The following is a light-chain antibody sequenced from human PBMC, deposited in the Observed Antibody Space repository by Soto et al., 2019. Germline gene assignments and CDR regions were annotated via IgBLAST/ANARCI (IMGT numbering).Light chain of an antibody. CDR1: SRAVGGYNY. Sequence: QSVLTQPASVSGSPGQSTTISCTGTSRAVGGYNYVSWYQQHPGQVPKLTIYEVTNRPSGVSSRFSGSKSGNTASLTISGLQAEDEADYYCRSYTNSDTCVFGGGTKLTVL. CDR2: EVT. J-gene: IGLJ3*02. V-gene: IGLV2-14*01. CDR3: RSYTNSDTCV.